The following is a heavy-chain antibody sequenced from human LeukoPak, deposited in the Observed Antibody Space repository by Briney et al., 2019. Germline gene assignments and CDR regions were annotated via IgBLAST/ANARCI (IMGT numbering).Heavy chain of an antibody. J-gene: IGHJ6*02. D-gene: IGHD2-15*01. CDR2: ISSSSSYI. CDR3: ASGSSSDLYYYYGMDV. CDR1: GFTFSTYS. V-gene: IGHV3-21*04. Sequence: PGGSLRLSCAASGFTFSTYSMNWVRLAPGKGLERVSSISSSSSYIYYADSVKGRFTISRDNSKNTLYLQMNSLRAEDTAVYYCASGSSSDLYYYYGMDVWGQGTTVTVSS.